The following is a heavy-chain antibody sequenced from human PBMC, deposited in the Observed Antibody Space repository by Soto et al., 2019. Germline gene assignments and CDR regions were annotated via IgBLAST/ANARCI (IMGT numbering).Heavy chain of an antibody. V-gene: IGHV3-33*01. J-gene: IGHJ6*03. Sequence: GGSLRLSCAASIFTFTSSGMHWVRQAPGKGLEWVVLIWHDGSDAYYADSVKGRFTISRDNSKNTLYLQMNSLRAEDAAVYYCARGLGNYFYYMDVWGKGTTVTVSS. CDR3: ARGLGNYFYYMDV. D-gene: IGHD3-16*01. CDR1: IFTFTSSG. CDR2: IWHDGSDA.